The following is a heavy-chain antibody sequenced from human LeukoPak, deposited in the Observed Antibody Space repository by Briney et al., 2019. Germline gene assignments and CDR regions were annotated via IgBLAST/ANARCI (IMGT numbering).Heavy chain of an antibody. CDR1: GYTFTSYY. V-gene: IGHV1-46*01. D-gene: IGHD3-9*01. CDR3: FQAEDGIRDFERGGPDY. CDR2: INPSGGST. Sequence: ASVKVSCKASGYTFTSYYMHWVRQAPGQGLEWVGRINPSGGSTSYAQKFQGRVTMTRDTSTSTVYMELSSLRSEDTAVYFFFQAEDGIRDFERGGPDYWGQGTLVTVSS. J-gene: IGHJ4*02.